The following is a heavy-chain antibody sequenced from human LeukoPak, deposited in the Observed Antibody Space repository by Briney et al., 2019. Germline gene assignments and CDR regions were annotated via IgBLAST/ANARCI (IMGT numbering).Heavy chain of an antibody. CDR3: ASHPNGFLEWLFSFDY. CDR2: ISGSGGST. V-gene: IGHV3-23*01. D-gene: IGHD3-3*01. J-gene: IGHJ4*02. CDR1: GLNLSRYW. Sequence: GGSLRLSCAASGLNLSRYWMSWVRQAPGKGLEWVSAISGSGGSTYYADSVKGRFTISRDNSKNTLYLQMNSLRAEDTAVYYCASHPNGFLEWLFSFDYWGQGTLVTASS.